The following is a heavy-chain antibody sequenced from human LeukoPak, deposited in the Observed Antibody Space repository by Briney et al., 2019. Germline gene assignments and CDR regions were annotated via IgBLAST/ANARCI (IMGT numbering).Heavy chain of an antibody. CDR3: AKLGAASDY. Sequence: GALRLSCEASGFTFSSSAMSWVRQAPGKGLEWVSTISGSGGSTNYADYVKGRFTVSRDNSKNTLYLQMNSLRGEDTAVYYCAKLGAASDYWGQGILVTVPS. J-gene: IGHJ4*02. CDR2: ISGSGGST. D-gene: IGHD2-15*01. V-gene: IGHV3-23*01. CDR1: GFTFSSSA.